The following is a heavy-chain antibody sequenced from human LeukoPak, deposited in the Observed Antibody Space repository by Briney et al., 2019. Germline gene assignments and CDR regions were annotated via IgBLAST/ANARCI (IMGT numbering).Heavy chain of an antibody. CDR3: ARGSLPGIAVAGSWDY. Sequence: GGSLRLSCAASGFTCSSYWMSWVRQAPGKGLEWVANIKQDGSEKYYVDSVKGRFTISRDNAKNSLYLQMNSLRAEDTAVYYCARGSLPGIAVAGSWDYWGQGTLVTVSS. V-gene: IGHV3-7*01. CDR1: GFTCSSYW. D-gene: IGHD6-19*01. J-gene: IGHJ4*02. CDR2: IKQDGSEK.